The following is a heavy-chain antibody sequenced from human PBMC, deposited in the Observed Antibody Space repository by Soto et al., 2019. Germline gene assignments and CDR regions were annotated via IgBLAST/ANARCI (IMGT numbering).Heavy chain of an antibody. CDR2: IYWDDDK. V-gene: IGHV2-5*02. CDR1: GFSLSTSGVG. J-gene: IGHJ5*02. D-gene: IGHD3-22*01. Sequence: SGPPLVNPTQTLTLTCTFSGFSLSTSGVGVGWIRQPPGKALEWLALIYWDDDKRYSPSLKSRLTITKDTSKNHVVLTMTNMDPVDTATYYCAHQDSSGYYYRRNWFDPWGQGTLVTVSS. CDR3: AHQDSSGYYYRRNWFDP.